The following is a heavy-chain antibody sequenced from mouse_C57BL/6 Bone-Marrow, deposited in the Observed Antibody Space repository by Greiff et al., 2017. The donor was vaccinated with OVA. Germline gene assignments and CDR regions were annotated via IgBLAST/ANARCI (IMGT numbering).Heavy chain of an antibody. V-gene: IGHV1-47*01. Sequence: VKLVESGAELVKPGASVKMSCKASGYTFTTYPIEWMKQNPGKSLEWIGNFHPYNDDTKYNEKFKGKATLTVEKSSSTVYLELSRLTSDDSAVYYCARPGDYDGDWFAYWGQGTLVTVSA. CDR1: GYTFTTYP. CDR3: ARPGDYDGDWFAY. D-gene: IGHD2-4*01. J-gene: IGHJ3*01. CDR2: FHPYNDDT.